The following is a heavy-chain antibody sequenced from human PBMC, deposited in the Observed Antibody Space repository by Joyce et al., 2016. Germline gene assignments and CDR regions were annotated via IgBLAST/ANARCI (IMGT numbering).Heavy chain of an antibody. Sequence: QVHLQDSRPGLVKPSETLSLTCTVSGDSVTSFFWNWIRQPPGKGLEWVVHISSTGRTKYNPTRKSRATISLDAPRNQFSLKLTSVTAADTAIYYCARDGGYNFDYWGQGTLVAVSS. CDR2: ISSTGRT. V-gene: IGHV4-59*02. D-gene: IGHD1-26*01. CDR3: ARDGGYNFDY. CDR1: GDSVTSFF. J-gene: IGHJ4*02.